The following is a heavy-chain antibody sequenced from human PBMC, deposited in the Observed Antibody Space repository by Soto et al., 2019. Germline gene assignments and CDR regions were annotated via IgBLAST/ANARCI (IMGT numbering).Heavy chain of an antibody. Sequence: SETLSLTCTVSGGSISSSSYYWGWIRQPPGKGMEWIESIFYSGSTYYNPSLKSRVTISVDTSKNQFSLKLSSVTAADTAVYYCARHLTYCSAGSCYSDFPYYGMDVWGQGTTVTV. V-gene: IGHV4-39*01. CDR2: IFYSGST. J-gene: IGHJ6*02. CDR3: ARHLTYCSAGSCYSDFPYYGMDV. D-gene: IGHD2-15*01. CDR1: GGSISSSSYY.